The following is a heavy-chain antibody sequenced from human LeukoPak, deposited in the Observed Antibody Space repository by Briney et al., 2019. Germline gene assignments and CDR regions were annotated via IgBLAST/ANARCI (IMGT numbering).Heavy chain of an antibody. Sequence: SQTLSLTCTVSGGSISSGSYYWSWIRQPAGKGLEWIGRIYTSGSTNYNPSLKSRVTISVDTSKNQFSLKLSSVTAADTAVYYCARVRIAAAYYAFDIWGQGTMVTVSS. CDR2: IYTSGST. CDR3: ARVRIAAAYYAFDI. D-gene: IGHD6-13*01. J-gene: IGHJ3*02. V-gene: IGHV4-61*02. CDR1: GGSISSGSYY.